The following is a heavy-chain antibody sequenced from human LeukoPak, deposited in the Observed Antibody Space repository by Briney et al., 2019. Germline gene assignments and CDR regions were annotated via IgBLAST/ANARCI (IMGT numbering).Heavy chain of an antibody. CDR1: GGSISRYY. J-gene: IGHJ4*02. D-gene: IGHD3-16*02. CDR3: ARGEYDYVWGSYRRIDY. Sequence: NSSETLSLTCTVSGGSISRYYWSWIRQPPGKGLEWIGYIYYSGSTSYNPSLKSRVTISVDTSKNQFSLKLSSVTAADTAVYYCARGEYDYVWGSYRRIDYWGQGTLVTVSS. CDR2: IYYSGST. V-gene: IGHV4-59*08.